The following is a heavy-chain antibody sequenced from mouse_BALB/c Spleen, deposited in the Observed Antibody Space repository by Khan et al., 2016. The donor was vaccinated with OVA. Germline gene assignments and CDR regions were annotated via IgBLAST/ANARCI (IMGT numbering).Heavy chain of an antibody. CDR2: IWGGGST. Sequence: QVQLKESGPGLVAPSQSLSITCTVSGFSLSTYSVHWVRQPPEKGLEWLGMIWGGGSTDYNPALTSRLSITKDNSKSQVFLKMNILQTDDTAVYYCVRKGMDYWGQGTSVTVSS. J-gene: IGHJ4*01. V-gene: IGHV2-6-4*01. CDR3: VRKGMDY. CDR1: GFSLSTYS.